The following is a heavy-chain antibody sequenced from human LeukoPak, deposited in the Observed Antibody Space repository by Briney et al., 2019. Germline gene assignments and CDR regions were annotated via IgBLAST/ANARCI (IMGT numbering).Heavy chain of an antibody. V-gene: IGHV4-59*08. CDR3: AGTVQGFLEWFLYGMDV. J-gene: IGHJ6*02. CDR2: IYYSGST. Sequence: RPSETLSLTCTVSGGSISSYYWSWIRQPPGKGLEWIGYIYYSGSTNYNPSLKSRVTISVDTSKNQFSLKLSSVTAADTAVYYCAGTVQGFLEWFLYGMDVWGQGTTVTVSS. CDR1: GGSISSYY. D-gene: IGHD3-3*01.